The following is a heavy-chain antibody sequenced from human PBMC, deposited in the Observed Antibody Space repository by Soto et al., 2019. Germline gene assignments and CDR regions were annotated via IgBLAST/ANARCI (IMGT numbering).Heavy chain of an antibody. J-gene: IGHJ5*02. V-gene: IGHV3-48*02. D-gene: IGHD3-22*01. CDR2: ITSSGGLR. CDR1: GFTFSSDT. CDR3: ARDQAPGEYGQTSGYYSS. Sequence: EVQLVESGGGLVPPGGSLRLACAASGFTFSSDTMNWFRQAPGRGLEGISSITSSGGLRHYADAVKGRFTVSRDNAKPSLFRQMDSLRDEDTAVYYCARDQAPGEYGQTSGYYSSWGQGTLVTVYS.